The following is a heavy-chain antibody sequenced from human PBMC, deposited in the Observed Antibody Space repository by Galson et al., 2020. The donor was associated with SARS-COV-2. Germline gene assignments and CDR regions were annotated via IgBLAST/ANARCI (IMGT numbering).Heavy chain of an antibody. CDR2: ISGYNGNT. CDR1: GYSFTYYG. V-gene: IGHV1-18*01. J-gene: IGHJ4*02. Sequence: GESLKISCKASGYSFTYYGFTWVRQAPGQGLEWMGWISGYNGNTNYAQKFQDRVHMTTDTSTGTAYMELRSLRSDDTAIYYGARTGYSSGYYLYYSDHWGQGTLVTVSS. CDR3: ARTGYSSGYYLYYSDH. D-gene: IGHD6-19*01.